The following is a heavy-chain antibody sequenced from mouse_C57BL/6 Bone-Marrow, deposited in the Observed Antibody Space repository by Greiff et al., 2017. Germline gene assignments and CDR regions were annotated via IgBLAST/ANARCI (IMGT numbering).Heavy chain of an antibody. J-gene: IGHJ2*01. D-gene: IGHD2-5*01. CDR2: IDPENGDT. V-gene: IGHV14-4*01. CDR3: TRGLYNNYVIDY. Sequence: VQLQQSGAELVRPGASVKLSCTASGFNIKDDYMHWVKQRPEQGLEWIGWIDPENGDTEYASKFQGKATITADTSSNTAYLQLSSLTSEDTAVYYCTRGLYNNYVIDYWGQGTTLTVSS. CDR1: GFNIKDDY.